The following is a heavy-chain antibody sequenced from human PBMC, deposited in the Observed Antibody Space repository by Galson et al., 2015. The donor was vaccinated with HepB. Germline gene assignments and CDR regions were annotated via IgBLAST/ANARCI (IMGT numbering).Heavy chain of an antibody. CDR3: ARGALTNHFLDH. CDR1: GYTFNNHF. V-gene: IGHV1-18*01. Sequence: SVKVSYKASGYTFNNHFIIWVRQAPGQGLEWLGWVSPYNGDTSYVQKFQHRVTMTTDTSTTTAYMELRNLRSDDTAVYYCARGALTNHFLDHWGQGTLVAVSS. J-gene: IGHJ4*02. D-gene: IGHD3-9*01. CDR2: VSPYNGDT.